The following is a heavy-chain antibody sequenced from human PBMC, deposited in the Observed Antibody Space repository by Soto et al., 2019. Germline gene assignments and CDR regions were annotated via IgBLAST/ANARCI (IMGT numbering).Heavy chain of an antibody. Sequence: PSETLSLTCTVSGGSISSYYWSWIRQPPGKGLEWIGYIYYSGSTNYNPSLKSRVTISVDTSKNQFSLKLSSVTAADTAVYYCARGFWSGYYYYYYYGMDVWGQGTTVTVSS. D-gene: IGHD3-3*01. CDR3: ARGFWSGYYYYYYYGMDV. CDR1: GGSISSYY. CDR2: IYYSGST. J-gene: IGHJ6*02. V-gene: IGHV4-59*01.